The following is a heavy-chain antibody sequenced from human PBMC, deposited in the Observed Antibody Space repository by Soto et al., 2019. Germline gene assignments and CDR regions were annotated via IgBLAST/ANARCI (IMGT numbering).Heavy chain of an antibody. CDR2: IYYSGST. J-gene: IGHJ4*02. Sequence: LSLTCTVSGGSISSSSYYWGWIRQPPGKGLEWIGSIYYSGSTYYNPSLKSRVTISVDTSKNQFSLKLSSVTAADTAVYYCARGGQPVRGSGSYRWFDYWGQGTLVTVSS. CDR3: ARGGQPVRGSGSYRWFDY. V-gene: IGHV4-39*01. D-gene: IGHD3-10*01. CDR1: GGSISSSSYY.